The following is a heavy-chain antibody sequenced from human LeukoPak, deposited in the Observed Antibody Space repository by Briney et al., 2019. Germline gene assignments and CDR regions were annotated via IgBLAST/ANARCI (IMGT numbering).Heavy chain of an antibody. CDR2: MNPNSGNT. CDR3: ARGRAPPYSSSAGFDY. CDR1: GYTFTSYD. V-gene: IGHV1-8*03. D-gene: IGHD6-6*01. Sequence: ASVKVSCKASGYTFTSYDINWVRQATGQGLEWMGWMNPNSGNTGYAQKFQGRVTITRNTSTSTAYMELSSLRSEDTAVYYCARGRAPPYSSSAGFDYWGQGTLVTTSS. J-gene: IGHJ4*02.